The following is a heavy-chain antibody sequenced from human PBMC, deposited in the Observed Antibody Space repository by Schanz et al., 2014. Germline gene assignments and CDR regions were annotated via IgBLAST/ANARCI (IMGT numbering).Heavy chain of an antibody. CDR2: ISSTSTI. V-gene: IGHV3-48*01. D-gene: IGHD3-10*01. J-gene: IGHJ4*02. Sequence: EVQLVESGGGLVQPGGSLRLSCAASGFSVSACSMNWVRQAPGKGPEWVSFISSTSTIYYAQSVKGRFTISRDIVKNSVYLQMNSLRAEDTAVYYCARSRLRGVINGFAYWGQGTLVTVSS. CDR1: GFSVSACS. CDR3: ARSRLRGVINGFAY.